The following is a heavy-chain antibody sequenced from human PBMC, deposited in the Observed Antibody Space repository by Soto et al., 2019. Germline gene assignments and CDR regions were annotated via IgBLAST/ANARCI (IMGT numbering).Heavy chain of an antibody. V-gene: IGHV1-18*01. Sequence: QVQLVQSGAEVKKPGASVKVSCKASGYTFTSYGISWVRQAPGQGLEWMGWISAYNGNTNYAQKLQGRVTMTTDTSTSTVYMALSSLRADDTAVYYCAGAFYSCSWYDYWGQGTLVTVSS. CDR2: ISAYNGNT. CDR1: GYTFTSYG. D-gene: IGHD6-13*01. J-gene: IGHJ4*02. CDR3: AGAFYSCSWYDY.